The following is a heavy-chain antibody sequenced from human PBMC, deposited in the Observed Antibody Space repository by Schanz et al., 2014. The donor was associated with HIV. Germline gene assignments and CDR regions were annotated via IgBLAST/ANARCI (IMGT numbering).Heavy chain of an antibody. CDR3: ARSPDWAGTDAFDI. CDR2: ISYDGSNK. CDR1: GFTFSDYS. J-gene: IGHJ3*02. D-gene: IGHD6-19*01. Sequence: VQLVESGGGLVQPGGSLRLSCAASGFTFSDYSMNWVRQAPGKGLEWVAVISYDGSNKYYADSVKGRFTISRDNSKNTLYLQMNSLRAEDTAIYYCARSPDWAGTDAFDIWGQGTMVTVSS. V-gene: IGHV3-30*03.